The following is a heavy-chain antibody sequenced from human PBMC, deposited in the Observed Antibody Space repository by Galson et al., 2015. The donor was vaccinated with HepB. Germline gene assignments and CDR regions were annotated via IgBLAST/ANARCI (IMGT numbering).Heavy chain of an antibody. J-gene: IGHJ4*02. CDR1: GFTFSSYG. D-gene: IGHD3-10*01. Sequence: SLRLSCAASGFTFSSYGMHWVRQAPGKGLEWVAVIWYDGSNKYYADSVKGRFTISRDNSKNTLYLQMNSLRAEDTAVYYCAKVASDYYGSGIDYWGQGTLVTVSS. V-gene: IGHV3-33*06. CDR2: IWYDGSNK. CDR3: AKVASDYYGSGIDY.